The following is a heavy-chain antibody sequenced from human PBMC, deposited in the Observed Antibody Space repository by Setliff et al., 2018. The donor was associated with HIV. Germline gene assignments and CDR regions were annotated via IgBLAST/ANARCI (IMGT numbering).Heavy chain of an antibody. CDR3: TRAPGGGKDYFAY. Sequence: SETLSLTCSVSGGCIDRSNYYWGWIRQSPGKGLEWIGNIHYSGSTYYNPSLKSRVTISVDTCRNQFYLDLRSVTAADTAVYYCTRAPGGGKDYFAYWGRGILVTVSS. CDR2: IHYSGST. D-gene: IGHD3-16*01. V-gene: IGHV4-39*07. CDR1: GGCIDRSNYY. J-gene: IGHJ4*02.